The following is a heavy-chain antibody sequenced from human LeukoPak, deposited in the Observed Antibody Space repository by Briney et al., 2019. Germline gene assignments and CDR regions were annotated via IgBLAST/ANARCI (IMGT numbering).Heavy chain of an antibody. CDR2: IYYSGST. V-gene: IGHV4-59*01. J-gene: IGHJ4*02. CDR1: GGSISSYY. CDR3: AGASYDSSGVH. D-gene: IGHD3-22*01. Sequence: PSETLSLTCTVSGGSISSYYWSWLRQPPGKGLEGIGYIYYSGSTKYNPSLTSRVPISVDTSKNQFSLKLSSVTAADTAVYYCAGASYDSSGVHWGQGTLVTVSS.